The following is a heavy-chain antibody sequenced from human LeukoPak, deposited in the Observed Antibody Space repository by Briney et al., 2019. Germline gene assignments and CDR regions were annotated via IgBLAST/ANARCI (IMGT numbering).Heavy chain of an antibody. V-gene: IGHV3-33*06. Sequence: PGGSLRLSCAASGFTFSSYSMNWVRQAPGRGLEWVALIWSDGNNKFYADSVKGRFTISRDNSKHILYLEMNSLRAEDAAVYYCAKDQGGHCSGNSCFYFDYWGQGTLVTVSS. CDR3: AKDQGGHCSGNSCFYFDY. D-gene: IGHD2-15*01. CDR2: IWSDGNNK. J-gene: IGHJ4*02. CDR1: GFTFSSYS.